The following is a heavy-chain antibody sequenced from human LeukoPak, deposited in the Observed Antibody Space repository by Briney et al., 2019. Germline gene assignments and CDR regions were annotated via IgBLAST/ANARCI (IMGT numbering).Heavy chain of an antibody. V-gene: IGHV4-39*01. D-gene: IGHD6-13*01. Sequence: KASETLSLTCTVSGGSISSSSYYWGWIRQPPGKGLEWIGSIYYSGSTYYNPSLKSRDTISVDTSKNQFSLKLSSVTAADTAVYYCARLIGEDGVAAVALDYWGQGTLVTVSS. CDR3: ARLIGEDGVAAVALDY. J-gene: IGHJ4*02. CDR2: IYYSGST. CDR1: GGSISSSSYY.